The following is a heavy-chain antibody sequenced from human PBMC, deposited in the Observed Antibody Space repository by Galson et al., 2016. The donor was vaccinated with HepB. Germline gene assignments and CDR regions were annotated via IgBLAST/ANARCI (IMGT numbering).Heavy chain of an antibody. J-gene: IGHJ4*02. D-gene: IGHD6-13*01. V-gene: IGHV1-18*01. Sequence: SVKVSCKASGYTFTSYGISWVRQAPGQGLEWMGWISAYNGNTYYAQKLQGRVTMTTDTSTSTVYMELRSLRSDDTAVYYCARDGGSAAGFDYWGQGTLVTVSS. CDR1: GYTFTSYG. CDR2: ISAYNGNT. CDR3: ARDGGSAAGFDY.